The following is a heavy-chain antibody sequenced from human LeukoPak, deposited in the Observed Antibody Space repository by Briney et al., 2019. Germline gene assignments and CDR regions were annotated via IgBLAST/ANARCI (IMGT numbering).Heavy chain of an antibody. CDR3: ATLGYSSSWYENRYFDL. CDR1: GGSISSSNW. CDR2: IYHSGST. Sequence: SETLSLTCAVSGGSISSSNWWSWVRQPPGKGLEWIGEIYHSGSTNYNPSLKSRVTISVDKSKNQFSLKLSSVTAADTAVYYCATLGYSSSWYENRYFDLWGRGALVTVSS. V-gene: IGHV4-4*02. D-gene: IGHD6-13*01. J-gene: IGHJ2*01.